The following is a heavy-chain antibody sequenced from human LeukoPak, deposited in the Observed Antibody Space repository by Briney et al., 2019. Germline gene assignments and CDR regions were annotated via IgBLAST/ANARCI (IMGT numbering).Heavy chain of an antibody. CDR1: GGSMSSYY. CDR3: ARAVDDSSGYYRIDY. CDR2: FSYSGRT. Sequence: SETLSLTCTVSGGSMSSYYWSWIRQPPGGGLVGLGYFSYSGRTNYNPSLKSRVTISVDTSKNQFSLKLSPVTAADTAVYYCARAVDDSSGYYRIDYWGQGTLVTVSS. J-gene: IGHJ4*02. V-gene: IGHV4-59*01. D-gene: IGHD3-22*01.